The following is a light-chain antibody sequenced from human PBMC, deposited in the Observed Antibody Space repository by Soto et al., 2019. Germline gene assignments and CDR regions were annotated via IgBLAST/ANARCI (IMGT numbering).Light chain of an antibody. Sequence: IVLPQSPGTLSLSPGEGATLSFMASHSVTSDYLAWYQQKPGQAPRLLIYGATKRATGIPDRFSGSGSGTDFTLTISRLEPEDFAVYYCQQYGNSPPTFGQGTKVDIK. CDR3: QQYGNSPPT. V-gene: IGKV3-20*01. CDR1: HSVTSDY. CDR2: GAT. J-gene: IGKJ1*01.